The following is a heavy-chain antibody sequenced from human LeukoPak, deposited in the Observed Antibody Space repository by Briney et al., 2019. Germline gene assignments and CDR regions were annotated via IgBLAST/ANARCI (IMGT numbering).Heavy chain of an antibody. Sequence: PGGSLRLSCAASGFTFSSYGMHWVRQAPGKGLEWVAVIWYDGSNKYYADSVKGRFTISRDNSKNTLCLQMNSLRAEDTAVYYCARDHYDSSGYPDYWGQGTLVTVSS. CDR2: IWYDGSNK. CDR1: GFTFSSYG. V-gene: IGHV3-33*01. J-gene: IGHJ4*02. D-gene: IGHD3-22*01. CDR3: ARDHYDSSGYPDY.